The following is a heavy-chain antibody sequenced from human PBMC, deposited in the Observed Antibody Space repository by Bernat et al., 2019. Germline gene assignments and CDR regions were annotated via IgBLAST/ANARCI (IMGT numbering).Heavy chain of an antibody. D-gene: IGHD6-19*01. J-gene: IGHJ3*02. CDR3: ARDQPFKKWLVRGAFDI. CDR1: GFTFSSYA. V-gene: IGHV3-30*01. CDR2: ISYDGSNK. Sequence: QVQLVESGGGVVQPGRSLRLSCAASGFTFSSYAMHWVRQAPGKGLELVAVISYDGSNKYYADSVKGRFTISRDNSKNTLYLQMNSLRAEDTAVYYCARDQPFKKWLVRGAFDIWGKGTMVTVSS.